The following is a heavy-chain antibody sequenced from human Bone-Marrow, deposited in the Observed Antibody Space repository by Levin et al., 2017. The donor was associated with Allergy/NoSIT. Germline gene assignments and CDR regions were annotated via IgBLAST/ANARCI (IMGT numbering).Heavy chain of an antibody. CDR2: INPKRGDA. CDR1: GYTFSEYY. Sequence: ASVKVSCTVSGYTFSEYYMHWVRQAPGQGLEWMGWINPKRGDANTAQKFEGRVVLTRDTSISTAYMEVRRLRSDDTSLYYCARGGTSSNDYWGQGTLVTVSS. CDR3: ARGGTSSNDY. D-gene: IGHD6-13*01. V-gene: IGHV1-2*02. J-gene: IGHJ4*02.